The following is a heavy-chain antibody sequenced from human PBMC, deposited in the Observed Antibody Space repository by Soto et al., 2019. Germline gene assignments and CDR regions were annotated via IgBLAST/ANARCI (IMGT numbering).Heavy chain of an antibody. CDR1: GFTFSSYW. CDR2: IKQDGSEK. Sequence: PGGSLRLSCAASGFTFSSYWMSWVRQAPGKGLEWVANIKQDGSEKYYVDSVKGRFTISRDKAKNSLYLQMNSLRAEDTAVYYCARESEDLTSNFDYWGQGTLVTVSS. CDR3: ARESEDLTSNFDY. J-gene: IGHJ4*02. V-gene: IGHV3-7*03.